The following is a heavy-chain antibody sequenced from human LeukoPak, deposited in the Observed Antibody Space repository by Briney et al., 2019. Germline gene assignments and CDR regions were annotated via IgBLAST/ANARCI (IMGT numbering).Heavy chain of an antibody. D-gene: IGHD3-22*01. CDR3: ARDPYSSGYYASFDP. CDR1: GGSISSGSYY. J-gene: IGHJ5*02. CDR2: IYYTGST. Sequence: PSETLSLTCTVSGGSISSGSYYWNWIRRPAGKGLEWIGYIYYTGSTTYNPSLKSRITMSIDTSKNRFSLKMWSVTAADTAVYYCARDPYSSGYYASFDPRGQGTLVTVSS. V-gene: IGHV4-61*10.